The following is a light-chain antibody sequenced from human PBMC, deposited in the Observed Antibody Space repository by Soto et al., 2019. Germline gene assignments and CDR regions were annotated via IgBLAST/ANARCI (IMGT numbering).Light chain of an antibody. Sequence: DVVMTQSPLALHVTLGQPASISCRSSQSLVYSDGNTYLNWFHQRPGQSPRRLIYKVSNRDSGVPDRFSGSGSGTDFTLKISRGEAEDVGVYYCMQGTYWPRLTFGGGTKVEIK. V-gene: IGKV2-30*01. J-gene: IGKJ4*01. CDR3: MQGTYWPRLT. CDR2: KVS. CDR1: QSLVYSDGNTY.